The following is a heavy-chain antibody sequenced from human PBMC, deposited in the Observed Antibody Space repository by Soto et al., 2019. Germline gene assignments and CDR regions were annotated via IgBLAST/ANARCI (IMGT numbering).Heavy chain of an antibody. CDR1: GGSVSSGNYY. J-gene: IGHJ5*02. Sequence: QVQLQESGPGLVKPSETLSLTCTVSGGSVSSGNYYWSWIRQPPGKGLEWIGFIYYTGSSSYNPSLHSRATMSLDKSNNQFSLKLTSVTAADTAVYYCASPVYCSGGSCSFDPWGQGTLVTVSS. V-gene: IGHV4-61*01. CDR3: ASPVYCSGGSCSFDP. D-gene: IGHD2-15*01. CDR2: IYYTGSS.